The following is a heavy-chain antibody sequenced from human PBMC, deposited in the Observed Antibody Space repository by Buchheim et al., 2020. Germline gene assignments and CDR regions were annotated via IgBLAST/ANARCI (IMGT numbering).Heavy chain of an antibody. J-gene: IGHJ6*02. CDR2: IYHSGRT. Sequence: QVQLQESGPGLVKPSGTLSLTCAVSGGSISSSTWWSWVRQPPGKGLEWIGEIYHSGRTNYNPSLRSRAIISVDMSKNQFSLKLSSVTAADTAVYYCARAVYPDDSIYYGMDVWGQGTT. D-gene: IGHD3-22*01. V-gene: IGHV4-4*02. CDR1: GGSISSSTW. CDR3: ARAVYPDDSIYYGMDV.